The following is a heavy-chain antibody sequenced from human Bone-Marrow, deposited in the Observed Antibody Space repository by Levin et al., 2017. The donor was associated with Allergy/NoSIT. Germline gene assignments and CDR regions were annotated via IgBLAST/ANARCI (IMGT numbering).Heavy chain of an antibody. D-gene: IGHD1-26*01. J-gene: IGHJ6*02. CDR3: ARVRSGSYRYGMDV. Sequence: HPGGSLRLSCAASGFTFSSYAMHWVRQAPGKGLEYVSAITSDGDSTYYANSVKGRFTISRDNSKNTLYLQMGSLRAEDMAVYYCARVRSGSYRYGMDVWGQGTTVTVSS. CDR1: GFTFSSYA. V-gene: IGHV3-64*01. CDR2: ITSDGDST.